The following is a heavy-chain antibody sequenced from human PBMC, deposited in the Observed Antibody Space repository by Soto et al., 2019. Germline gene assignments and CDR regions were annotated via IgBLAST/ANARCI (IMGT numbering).Heavy chain of an antibody. CDR3: AREENGIAVAGPLFDY. Sequence: SVKVSCKTSGFTFSSSAVHWVRQARGHRLQWIGWIDVGLGNANYAQMLQERISISRDKSTSTAYMELSSLRSEDTAVYYCAREENGIAVAGPLFDYWGQGTLVTVSS. D-gene: IGHD6-19*01. CDR1: GFTFSSSA. J-gene: IGHJ4*02. CDR2: IDVGLGNA. V-gene: IGHV1-58*01.